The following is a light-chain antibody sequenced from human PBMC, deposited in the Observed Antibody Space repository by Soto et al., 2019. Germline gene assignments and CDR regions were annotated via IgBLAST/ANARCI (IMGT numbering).Light chain of an antibody. CDR1: QSVSSN. V-gene: IGKV3-15*01. CDR2: DAS. J-gene: IGKJ1*01. Sequence: EILMTQSPSTLTVSPGERATLSCRASQSVSSNLDWYQQKPGQAPRLLLYDASTRATVIPDRFSGGGSGTEFTLTISSLKSEDFPTYYCQQVYNLPRAFAQGTKVDI. CDR3: QQVYNLPRA.